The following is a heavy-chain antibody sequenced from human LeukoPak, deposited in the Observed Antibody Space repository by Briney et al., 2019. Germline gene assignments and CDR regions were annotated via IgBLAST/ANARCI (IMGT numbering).Heavy chain of an antibody. CDR2: ISSSSSTI. V-gene: IGHV3-48*01. Sequence: GGSLRLSCEASGFTFTTYSMTWVRQAPGKGLEWVSYISSSSSTIYYADSVKGRFTISRDNAKNSLYLQMNSLRAEDTAVYYCARESYSSGWYYAFDIWGQGTMVTVSS. J-gene: IGHJ3*02. D-gene: IGHD6-19*01. CDR1: GFTFTTYS. CDR3: ARESYSSGWYYAFDI.